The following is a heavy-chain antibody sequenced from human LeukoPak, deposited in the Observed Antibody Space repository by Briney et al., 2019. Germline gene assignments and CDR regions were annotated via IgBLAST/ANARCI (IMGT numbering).Heavy chain of an antibody. D-gene: IGHD2-15*01. V-gene: IGHV1-69*06. J-gene: IGHJ4*02. CDR1: GGTFSSYA. CDR2: IIPIFGTA. Sequence: ASVKVSCKASGGTFSSYAISWVRQAPGQGLEWMGGIIPIFGTANYAQKFQGRVTITADKSTSTAYMELSSLRSEDTAVYYCAREGSAQWGCFDYWGQGALVTVSS. CDR3: AREGSAQWGCFDY.